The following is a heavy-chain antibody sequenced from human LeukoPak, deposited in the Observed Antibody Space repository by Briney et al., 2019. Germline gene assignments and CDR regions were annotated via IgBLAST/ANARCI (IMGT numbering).Heavy chain of an antibody. CDR1: GRSISSSSYY. D-gene: IGHD1-1*01. V-gene: IGHV4-39*01. CDR3: ARLYHPPNWNDVFDAFDI. J-gene: IGHJ3*02. CDR2: IYYSGST. Sequence: AETLALTCTVSGRSISSSSYYWGWIRQPPGKGLEWIGSIYYSGSTYYNPSLKSRVTISVDTSKNQFSLKLSSVTAADTAVYYCARLYHPPNWNDVFDAFDIWGQGTMVTVSS.